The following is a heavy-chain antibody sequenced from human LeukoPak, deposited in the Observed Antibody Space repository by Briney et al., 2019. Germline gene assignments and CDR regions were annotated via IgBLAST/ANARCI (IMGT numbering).Heavy chain of an antibody. CDR3: AKGGRDADY. Sequence: PGGSLRLSCAASGFTFSAYSMSWVRRAPGKGLEWVAAVTSDGRPYYVDSVKGRFTISRDNPKNTVYLQMNSLRDEDTAVYYCAKGGRDADYWGQGTLSPSPQ. D-gene: IGHD5-24*01. CDR2: VTSDGRP. J-gene: IGHJ4*02. V-gene: IGHV3-23*01. CDR1: GFTFSAYS.